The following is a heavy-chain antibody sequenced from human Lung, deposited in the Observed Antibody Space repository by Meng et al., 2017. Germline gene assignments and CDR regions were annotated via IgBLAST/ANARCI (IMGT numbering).Heavy chain of an antibody. Sequence: VQLQRGGAGLLKPSETLSLSCAVCGGSFSGYYWSWIRQPPGKGLEWIGEIIDSGSTNYNPSLKSRVTISVDTSKNQFSLRVTSVTAADRAVYYCVRRTYSSGWYFDYWGQGTLVTVS. CDR3: VRRTYSSGWYFDY. CDR1: GGSFSGYY. J-gene: IGHJ4*02. D-gene: IGHD6-19*01. CDR2: IIDSGST. V-gene: IGHV4-34*12.